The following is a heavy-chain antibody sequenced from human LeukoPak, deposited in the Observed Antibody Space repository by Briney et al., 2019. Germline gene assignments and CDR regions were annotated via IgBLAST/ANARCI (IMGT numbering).Heavy chain of an antibody. CDR2: INHSGST. D-gene: IGHD2-21*01. J-gene: IGHJ6*03. V-gene: IGHV4-30-2*01. CDR1: GDSISSGGYY. Sequence: PSQTLSLTCTVSGDSISSGGYYWSWIRQPPGKGLEWIGEINHSGSTNYNPSLKSRVTISVDTSKNQFSLKLSSVTAADTAVYYCARRGSPIGSTHPYYYYYYYYMDVWGKGTTVTVSS. CDR3: ARRGSPIGSTHPYYYYYYYYMDV.